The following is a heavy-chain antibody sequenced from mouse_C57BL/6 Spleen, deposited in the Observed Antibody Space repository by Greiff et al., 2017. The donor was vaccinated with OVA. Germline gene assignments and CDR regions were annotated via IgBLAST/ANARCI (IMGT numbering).Heavy chain of an antibody. J-gene: IGHJ4*01. CDR2: ISSGGSYT. D-gene: IGHD1-1*01. Sequence: EVMLVESGGDLVKPGGSLKLSCAASGFTFSSYGMSWVRQTPDKRLEWVATISSGGSYTYYPDSVKGRFTISRDNAKNTLYLQMSSLKSEDTAMYYCARQGITTVERVYAMDYWGQGTSVTVSS. CDR3: ARQGITTVERVYAMDY. CDR1: GFTFSSYG. V-gene: IGHV5-6*01.